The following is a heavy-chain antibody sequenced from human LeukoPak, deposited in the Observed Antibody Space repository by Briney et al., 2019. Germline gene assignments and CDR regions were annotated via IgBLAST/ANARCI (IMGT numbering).Heavy chain of an antibody. D-gene: IGHD4/OR15-4a*01. CDR3: AREVQGTYLDY. Sequence: GGSETLFCVPSGFTFSSYNMNRARQAPGKGLEWVSYISSSSSSMYYADSVKGRFTISRDNAKNSLYLQMNSLRDEDTAVYYCAREVQGTYLDYW. CDR2: ISSSSSSM. J-gene: IGHJ4*01. CDR1: GFTFSSYN. V-gene: IGHV3-48*02.